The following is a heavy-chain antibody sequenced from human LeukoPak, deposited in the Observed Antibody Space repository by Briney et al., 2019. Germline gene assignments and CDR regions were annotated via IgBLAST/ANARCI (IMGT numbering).Heavy chain of an antibody. CDR2: IRYDGSNK. Sequence: GGSLRLSCAASGFTFSSYGMHWVRQAPGKGLEWVAFIRYDGSNKYYADSVKGRFTISRDNSKNTLYLQMNSLRAEDTAVYYCAKEPILRYFDLLDYWGQGTLVTVSS. D-gene: IGHD3-9*01. CDR1: GFTFSSYG. V-gene: IGHV3-30*02. CDR3: AKEPILRYFDLLDY. J-gene: IGHJ4*02.